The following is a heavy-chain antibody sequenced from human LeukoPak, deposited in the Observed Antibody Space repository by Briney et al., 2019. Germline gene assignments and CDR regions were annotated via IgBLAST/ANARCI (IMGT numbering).Heavy chain of an antibody. V-gene: IGHV4-59*01. D-gene: IGHD3-10*01. Sequence: SETLSLTCTVSGGSISSYYWSWIRQPPGKGLEWIGYIYYSGSTNYNPSLKSRVTISVDTSKNQFSLKLSSVTAADTAVYYCARAGSSPGGRYFDYWGQGTLVTVPS. CDR3: ARAGSSPGGRYFDY. J-gene: IGHJ4*02. CDR1: GGSISSYY. CDR2: IYYSGST.